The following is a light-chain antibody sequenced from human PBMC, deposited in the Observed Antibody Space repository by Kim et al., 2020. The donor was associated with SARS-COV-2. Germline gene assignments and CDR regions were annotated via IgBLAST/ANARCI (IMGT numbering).Light chain of an antibody. CDR1: QSMGSW. Sequence: VGDRVTIACRASQSMGSWLAWYQQEPGRAPELLIYTASSLESGVPSRFGGSGSGTEFTLTISSLQPEDFATYYCKQYNDYPLTFGGGTKVDIK. CDR2: TAS. J-gene: IGKJ4*01. CDR3: KQYNDYPLT. V-gene: IGKV1-5*03.